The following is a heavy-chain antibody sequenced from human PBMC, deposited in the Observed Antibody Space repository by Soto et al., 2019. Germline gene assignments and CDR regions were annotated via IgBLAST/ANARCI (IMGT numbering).Heavy chain of an antibody. J-gene: IGHJ6*02. CDR3: ARDRDQLVGIFPYYYGMDV. V-gene: IGHV3-48*03. D-gene: IGHD2-21*01. Sequence: GGSLRLSCAASGFTFSSYEMNWVRQAPGKGLEWVSYISSSGRTTYYADSVKGRFTISRDNAKNSLSLQMNSLRADDTAVYYCARDRDQLVGIFPYYYGMDVWGQGTPVTV. CDR1: GFTFSSYE. CDR2: ISSSGRTT.